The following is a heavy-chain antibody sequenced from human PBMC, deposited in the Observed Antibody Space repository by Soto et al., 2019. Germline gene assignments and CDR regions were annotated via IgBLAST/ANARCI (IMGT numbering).Heavy chain of an antibody. Sequence: GESLKISCKGSGYSFTNYWISWVRQMPGKGLEWMGRIDPSDSYTNYSPSFQGHVTISVDKSTSTAYLQWSSLEASDTAMYYCARYSKSARPAFLSDRRDSYCDYWGQGPLVTVYS. D-gene: IGHD2-21*01. CDR1: GYSFTNYW. V-gene: IGHV5-10-1*01. J-gene: IGHJ4*02. CDR2: IDPSDSYT. CDR3: ARYSKSARPAFLSDRRDSYCDY.